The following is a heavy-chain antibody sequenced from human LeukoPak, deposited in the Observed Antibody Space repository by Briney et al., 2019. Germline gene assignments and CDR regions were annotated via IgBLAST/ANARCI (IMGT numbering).Heavy chain of an antibody. Sequence: SGGSLRLSCAASGFTFTSYGMHWVRQAPGKGLEWVAVISYDGSNTYYADSVKGRFTISRDDSKNTLFLHMNSLRAEDTAVYFCAKDDSTLGQSVDHYFDYWGQGTLVTVSS. D-gene: IGHD3-16*01. J-gene: IGHJ4*02. CDR2: ISYDGSNT. V-gene: IGHV3-30*18. CDR3: AKDDSTLGQSVDHYFDY. CDR1: GFTFTSYG.